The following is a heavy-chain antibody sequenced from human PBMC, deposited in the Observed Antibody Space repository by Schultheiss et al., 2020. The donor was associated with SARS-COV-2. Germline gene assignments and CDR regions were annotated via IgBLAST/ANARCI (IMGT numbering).Heavy chain of an antibody. D-gene: IGHD2-2*01. V-gene: IGHV1-2*02. Sequence: ASVKVSCKASGYTFTSYDINWVRQATGQGLVWMGWINPNSGGTNYAQKFQGRVTMTRDTSISTAYMELSRLRSDDTAVYYCARVCSSTSCHDYWGQGTLVTVSS. J-gene: IGHJ4*02. CDR3: ARVCSSTSCHDY. CDR1: GYTFTSYD. CDR2: INPNSGGT.